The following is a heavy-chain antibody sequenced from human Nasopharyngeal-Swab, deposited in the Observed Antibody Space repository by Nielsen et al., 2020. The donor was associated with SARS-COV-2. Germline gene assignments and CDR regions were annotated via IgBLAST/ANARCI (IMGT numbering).Heavy chain of an antibody. CDR3: ARGMDSSAYPDY. D-gene: IGHD3-22*01. J-gene: IGHJ4*02. V-gene: IGHV3-11*01. CDR2: ISHHERNV. CDR1: GFTFSDYY. Sequence: GESLKISCAASGFTFSDYYMTWIRQPPGKGLEWVSYISHHERNVYYTDSVKGRFSISRDNAKDSVFLEMTSLRPEDTAVYFCARGMDSSAYPDYWGQGTLVAVSS.